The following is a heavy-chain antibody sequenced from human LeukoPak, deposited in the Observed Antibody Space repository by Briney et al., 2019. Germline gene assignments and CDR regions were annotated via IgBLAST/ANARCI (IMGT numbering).Heavy chain of an antibody. V-gene: IGHV1-8*01. CDR1: GYTFTSYD. Sequence: GASVKVSCKASGYTFTSYDINWVRQATGQGLEWMGWMNPSSGNTGYAQKFQGRVTMTRNTSISTAYMELSSLRSDGTAVYYCARIAVRGVIYGMDVWAKGPRSPSP. J-gene: IGHJ6*02. CDR3: ARIAVRGVIYGMDV. D-gene: IGHD3-10*01. CDR2: MNPSSGNT.